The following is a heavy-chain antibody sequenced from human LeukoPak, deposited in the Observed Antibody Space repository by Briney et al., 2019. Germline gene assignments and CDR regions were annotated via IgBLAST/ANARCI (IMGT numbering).Heavy chain of an antibody. CDR3: ARGGGGFYGDGYNGIYYFDY. Sequence: GSSVKVSCKASGGTFSSYAISWVRQAPGQGLEWMGRIIPILGIANYAQKFQGRVTITADKSTSTAYMELSSLRSEDTAVYYCARGGGGFYGDGYNGIYYFDYWGQGTLVTVSS. D-gene: IGHD5-24*01. V-gene: IGHV1-69*04. CDR2: IIPILGIA. J-gene: IGHJ4*02. CDR1: GGTFSSYA.